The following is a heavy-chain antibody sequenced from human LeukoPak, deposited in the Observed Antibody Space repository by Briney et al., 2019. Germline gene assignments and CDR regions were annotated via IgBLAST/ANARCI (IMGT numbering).Heavy chain of an antibody. V-gene: IGHV5-10-1*01. CDR1: GYRFTRYW. CDR3: ARGERSLDY. CDR2: IDPSDSYT. D-gene: IGHD3-10*01. J-gene: IGHJ4*02. Sequence: GESLKISCKGSGYRFTRYWISWVHQMPGKGLEWMGRIDPSDSYTNYSPSFQGHVTISADKSIRTAYLQWSSLRASDTAIYYCARGERSLDYWGQGTLVTVSS.